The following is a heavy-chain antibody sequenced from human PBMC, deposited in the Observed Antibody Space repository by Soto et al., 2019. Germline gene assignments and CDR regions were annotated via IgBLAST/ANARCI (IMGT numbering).Heavy chain of an antibody. J-gene: IGHJ4*02. CDR1: GFTFSSYA. Sequence: GGSLSLSXSASGFTFSSYALHWVRQAPGTGLEYVSAGSSNGGGTYYADSVQGRFTISRDNSKNTLYLQMSSLRAEDTAVYYCVKDTAMVNPDFDYWGQGTLVTVSS. CDR2: GSSNGGGT. V-gene: IGHV3-64D*06. CDR3: VKDTAMVNPDFDY. D-gene: IGHD5-18*01.